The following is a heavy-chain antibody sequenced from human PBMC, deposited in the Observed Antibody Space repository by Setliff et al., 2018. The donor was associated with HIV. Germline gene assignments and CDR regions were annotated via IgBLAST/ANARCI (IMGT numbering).Heavy chain of an antibody. CDR2: FDPEDGET. D-gene: IGHD6-13*01. CDR1: GYTLTELS. CDR3: ARALGSAAGARFDP. Sequence: ASVKVSCKVSGYTLTELSRHWVRQAPGKGLEWMGGFDPEDGETIYAQKFQGRVTITRDTSASTAYMELSSLRSEDTAVYYCARALGSAAGARFDPWGQGTLVTVSS. J-gene: IGHJ5*02. V-gene: IGHV1-24*01.